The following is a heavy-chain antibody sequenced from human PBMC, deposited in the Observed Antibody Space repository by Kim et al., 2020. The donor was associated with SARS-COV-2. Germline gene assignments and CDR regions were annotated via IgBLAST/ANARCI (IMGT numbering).Heavy chain of an antibody. V-gene: IGHV4-34*01. CDR1: GGSFSGYY. CDR3: ARAPIVVVTAAPYNWFDP. J-gene: IGHJ5*02. Sequence: SETLSLTCAVYGGSFSGYYWSWIRQPPGKGLEWIGEINHSGSTNYNPSLKSRVTISVDTSKNQFSLKLSSVTAADTAVYYCARAPIVVVTAAPYNWFDPWGQGTLVTVSS. D-gene: IGHD2-2*01. CDR2: INHSGST.